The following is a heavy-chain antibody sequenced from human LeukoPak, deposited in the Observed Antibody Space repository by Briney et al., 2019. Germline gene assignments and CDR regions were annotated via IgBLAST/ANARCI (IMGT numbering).Heavy chain of an antibody. J-gene: IGHJ4*02. CDR2: IKQDGSEK. V-gene: IGHV3-7*01. Sequence: GGSLRLSCAASGFTFSSYWMHWVRQAPGKGLEWVANIKQDGSEKYYVDSVKGRFTISRDNAKNSLYLQMNSLRAEDTAVYYCARAGSKWMATILDYWGQGTLVTVSS. D-gene: IGHD5-24*01. CDR3: ARAGSKWMATILDY. CDR1: GFTFSSYW.